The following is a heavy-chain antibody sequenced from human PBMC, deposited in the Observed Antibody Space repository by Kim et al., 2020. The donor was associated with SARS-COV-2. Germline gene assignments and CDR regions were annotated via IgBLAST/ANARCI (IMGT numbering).Heavy chain of an antibody. J-gene: IGHJ4*02. CDR3: AKGKFRGVTTPFDY. Sequence: DSVKGRFTISRDNSKNTLYLQMNSLRAEDTAVYYCAKGKFRGVTTPFDYWGQGTLVTVSS. D-gene: IGHD3-10*01. V-gene: IGHV3-30*02.